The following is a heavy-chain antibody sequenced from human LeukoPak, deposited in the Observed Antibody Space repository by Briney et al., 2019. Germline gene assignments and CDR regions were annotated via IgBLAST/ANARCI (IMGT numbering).Heavy chain of an antibody. CDR3: ARYPSHIKQQLLPYYFDY. CDR1: GFTFRSHE. Sequence: GGSLRLSCEASGFTFRSHEMNWVRQAPGKGLEGVSYISSSGSTIYYADSVKGRFTISRDNAKNSLYLQKNCLRADDTAVYYCARYPSHIKQQLLPYYFDYWGQGTLVTVSS. V-gene: IGHV3-48*03. J-gene: IGHJ4*02. D-gene: IGHD6-13*01. CDR2: ISSSGSTI.